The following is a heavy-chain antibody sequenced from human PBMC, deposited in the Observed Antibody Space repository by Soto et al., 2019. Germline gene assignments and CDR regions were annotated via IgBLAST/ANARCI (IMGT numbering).Heavy chain of an antibody. V-gene: IGHV4-4*02. D-gene: IGHD6-13*01. J-gene: IGHJ5*02. CDR3: ARVRTYSSSWDDWFDP. CDR1: GGSISSSNW. Sequence: SETLSLTCAVSGGSISSSNWWSWVRQPPGKGLEWIGEIYHSGSTNYNPSLKSRVTISVDKSKNQFSLKLSSVTAADTAVYYCARVRTYSSSWDDWFDPWGQGTLVTVSS. CDR2: IYHSGST.